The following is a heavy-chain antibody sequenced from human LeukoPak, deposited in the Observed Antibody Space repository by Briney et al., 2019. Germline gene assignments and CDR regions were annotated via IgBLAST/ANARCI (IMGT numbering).Heavy chain of an antibody. CDR2: IYYSGST. CDR3: ARVSRIAARGGDWFDP. CDR1: GGSISSSSYY. V-gene: IGHV4-39*07. Sequence: TSETLSLTCTVSGGSISSSSYYWGWIRQPPGKGLEWIGSIYYSGSTYYNPSLKSRVTISVDTSKNQFSLKLSSVTAADTAVYYCARVSRIAARGGDWFDPWGQGTLVTVSS. J-gene: IGHJ5*02. D-gene: IGHD6-6*01.